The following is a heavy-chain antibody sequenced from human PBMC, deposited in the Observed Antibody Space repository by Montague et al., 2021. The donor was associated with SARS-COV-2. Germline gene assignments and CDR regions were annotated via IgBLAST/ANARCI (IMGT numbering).Heavy chain of an antibody. D-gene: IGHD4-23*01. CDR2: IYYSGST. CDR1: GGSISSSSYH. CDR3: ARLRYYGGNSGFQGLVDY. Sequence: SETLSLTCIVSGGSISSSSYHWGWIRRPPGKGLEWIGTIYYSGSTYYXXXLKSRVTISVDTSKNQFSLKLSSVTAADTAVYYCARLRYYGGNSGFQGLVDYWGQGALVTVSS. V-gene: IGHV4-39*01. J-gene: IGHJ4*02.